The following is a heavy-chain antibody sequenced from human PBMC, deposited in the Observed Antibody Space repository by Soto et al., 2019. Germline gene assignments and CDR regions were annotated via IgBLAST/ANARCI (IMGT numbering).Heavy chain of an antibody. V-gene: IGHV1-2*02. CDR3: ARVRDYDFWSGYLGDSNAFPFDY. CDR2: INPNSGGT. CDR1: GYTFTGYY. Sequence: GASVKVSCKASGYTFTGYYMHWVRQAPGQGLEWMGWINPNSGGTNYAQKFQGRVTMTRDTSISTAYMELSRLRSDDTAVYYCARVRDYDFWSGYLGDSNAFPFDYWGQGTLVTVSS. D-gene: IGHD3-3*01. J-gene: IGHJ4*02.